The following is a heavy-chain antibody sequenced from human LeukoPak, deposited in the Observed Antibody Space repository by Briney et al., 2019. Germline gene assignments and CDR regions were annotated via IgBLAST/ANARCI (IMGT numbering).Heavy chain of an antibody. CDR1: GGSISSGGYY. CDR3: ARGIHYYDSSAPLKAFDI. J-gene: IGHJ3*02. CDR2: IYYSGST. D-gene: IGHD3-22*01. V-gene: IGHV4-31*03. Sequence: SQTLSLTCTVSGGSISSGGYYWSWIRQHPGKGLEWIGYIYYSGSTYYNPSLKSRVTISVDTSKNQFSLKLSSVTAADTAVYYCARGIHYYDSSAPLKAFDIWGQGTMVTVSS.